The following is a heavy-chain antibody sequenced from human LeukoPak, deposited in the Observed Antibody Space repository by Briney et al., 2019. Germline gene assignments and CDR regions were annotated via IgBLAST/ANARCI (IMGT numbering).Heavy chain of an antibody. CDR1: GYTFTGYY. Sequence: GASVKVSCKASGYTFTGYYMHWVRQAPGQGLAWMGWINPNSGGTNYAQKFQGWVTMTRDTSISTAYMELSRLRSDDTAVYYCARVGDFWSGYYDAFNIWGQGTMVTVSS. D-gene: IGHD3-3*01. J-gene: IGHJ3*02. CDR3: ARVGDFWSGYYDAFNI. V-gene: IGHV1-2*04. CDR2: INPNSGGT.